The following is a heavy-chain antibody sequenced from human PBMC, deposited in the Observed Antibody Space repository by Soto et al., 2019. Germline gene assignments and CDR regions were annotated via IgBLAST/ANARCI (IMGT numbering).Heavy chain of an antibody. CDR3: AEAAIPGGSPRS. J-gene: IGHJ3*01. Sequence: EVQLVESGGGLVQPGGSLRLSCAASGSTFSTTAMTWVRQAPGKGLKWVSAITASGLTTYHADSVKGRFTISRVQSTNSLYLQMTSLRVEDTAIYYCAEAAIPGGSPRSGGQVIMV. D-gene: IGHD2-21*01. V-gene: IGHV3-23*04. CDR2: ITASGLTT. CDR1: GSTFSTTA.